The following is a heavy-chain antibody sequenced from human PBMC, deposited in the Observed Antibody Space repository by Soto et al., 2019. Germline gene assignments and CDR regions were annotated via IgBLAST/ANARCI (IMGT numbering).Heavy chain of an antibody. CDR3: ARGGGYCVD. V-gene: IGHV3-7*04. Sequence: EVQLVESGGGLVQPGGSLRLSCAASGFTFSSYWMSWVRQAPGKGLEWVANIKGDGSEKHYVDSVQGRFTISRENAKNSLFLQMTSLRGEDTDVYYCARGGGYCVDWGQGTLVTVSS. D-gene: IGHD2-15*01. J-gene: IGHJ4*02. CDR1: GFTFSSYW. CDR2: IKGDGSEK.